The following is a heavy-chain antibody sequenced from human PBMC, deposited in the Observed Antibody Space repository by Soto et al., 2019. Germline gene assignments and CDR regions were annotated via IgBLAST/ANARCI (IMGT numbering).Heavy chain of an antibody. Sequence: PSETLSLTCAVSGGSISSGAYSWSWIRQPPGKGLEWVGYIYHSGSTYYNPSLKSRVTISVDRSKNRFSLNLNSVTAADTAVYYCARANRPITMTYLNGFAPWGEETLVTVP. V-gene: IGHV4-30-2*01. CDR1: GGSISSGAYS. CDR2: IYHSGST. CDR3: ARANRPITMTYLNGFAP. D-gene: IGHD3-22*01. J-gene: IGHJ5*02.